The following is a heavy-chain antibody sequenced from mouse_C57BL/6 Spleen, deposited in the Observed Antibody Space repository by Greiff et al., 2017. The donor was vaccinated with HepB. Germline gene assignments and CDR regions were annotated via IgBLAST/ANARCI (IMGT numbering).Heavy chain of an antibody. V-gene: IGHV1-64*01. CDR3: ARIYGNYEVDY. CDR2: IHPNSGST. J-gene: IGHJ2*01. D-gene: IGHD2-1*01. CDR1: GYTFTSYW. Sequence: QVQLQQSGAELVKPGASVKLSCKASGYTFTSYWMHWVKQRPGQGLEWIGMIHPNSGSTNYNEKFKSKATLTVDKSSSTAYMQLSSLTSEDSAVYYCARIYGNYEVDYWGQGTTLTVSS.